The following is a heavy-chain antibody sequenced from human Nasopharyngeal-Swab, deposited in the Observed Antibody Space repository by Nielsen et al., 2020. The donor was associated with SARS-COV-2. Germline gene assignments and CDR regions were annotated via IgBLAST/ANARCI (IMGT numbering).Heavy chain of an antibody. CDR1: GFTFSTYD. CDR2: ISGSGEST. D-gene: IGHD6-6*01. J-gene: IGHJ6*02. CDR3: ARSSIAAREYYYGMDV. V-gene: IGHV3-23*01. Sequence: GGSLRLSCAASGFTFSTYDMSWVRQAPGKGLEWVSGISGSGESTHYADSVKGRFTISRDNAKNSLYLQMNSLRAEDTAVYYCARSSIAAREYYYGMDVWGQGTTVTVSS.